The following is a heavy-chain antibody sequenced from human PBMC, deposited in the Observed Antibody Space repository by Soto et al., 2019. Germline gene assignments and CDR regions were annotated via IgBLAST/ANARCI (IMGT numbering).Heavy chain of an antibody. J-gene: IGHJ6*02. CDR2: ISYDGSNK. D-gene: IGHD6-19*01. Sequence: SLRLSCAASGFTFSSYGMHWVRQAPGKGLEWVAVISYDGSNKYYADSVKGRFTISRDNSKNTLYLQMNSLRAEDTAVYYCAKDLIRAGGMDVWGQGTTVTVSS. V-gene: IGHV3-30*18. CDR1: GFTFSSYG. CDR3: AKDLIRAGGMDV.